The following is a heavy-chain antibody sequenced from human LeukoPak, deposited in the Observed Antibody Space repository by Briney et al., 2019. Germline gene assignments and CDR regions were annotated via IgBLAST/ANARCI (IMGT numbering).Heavy chain of an antibody. V-gene: IGHV4-39*07. CDR1: GGSISSSSYY. Sequence: SETLSLTCTVSGGSISSSSYYWGWIRQPPGKGLEWIGEINHSGSTNYNPSLKSRVTISVDTSKNQFSLKLSSVTAADTAVYYCARRDVSRWIQLWLRPLYFDYWGQGTLVTVSS. J-gene: IGHJ4*02. D-gene: IGHD5-18*01. CDR2: INHSGST. CDR3: ARRDVSRWIQLWLRPLYFDY.